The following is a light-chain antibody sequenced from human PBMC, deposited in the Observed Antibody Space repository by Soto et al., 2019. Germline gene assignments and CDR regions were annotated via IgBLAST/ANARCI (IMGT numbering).Light chain of an antibody. J-gene: IGKJ2*01. CDR1: RNLLYSSNNKNY. CDR3: QQYYTTPRT. Sequence: DIVMTQSPDSLAVSLGERATINCKSSRNLLYSSNNKNYFAWYQQKPGQPPKLLIYWASTRESVVPDRFSGSGSGTDFTLTISSLQAEDVAVYYCQQYYTTPRTFGQGTKLEI. CDR2: WAS. V-gene: IGKV4-1*01.